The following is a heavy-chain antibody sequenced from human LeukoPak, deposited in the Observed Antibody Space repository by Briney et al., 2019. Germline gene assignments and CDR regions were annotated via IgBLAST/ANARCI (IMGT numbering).Heavy chain of an antibody. J-gene: IGHJ6*03. CDR3: ARDRYYGSGTRYYYYMDV. D-gene: IGHD3-10*01. V-gene: IGHV1-2*02. CDR2: INPNSGGT. CDR1: GYTFTSYY. Sequence: GASVKVSCKASGYTFTSYYMHWVRQAPGQGLEWMGWINPNSGGTNYAQKFQGRVTMTRDTSISTAYMELSRLRSDDTAVYYCARDRYYGSGTRYYYYMDVWGKGTTVTVSS.